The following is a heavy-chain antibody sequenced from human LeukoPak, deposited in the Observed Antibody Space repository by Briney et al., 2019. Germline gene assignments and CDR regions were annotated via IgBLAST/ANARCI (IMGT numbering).Heavy chain of an antibody. D-gene: IGHD2-15*01. V-gene: IGHV4-39*07. CDR3: ARGSQVVVAATLGYYYYYMDV. CDR1: GGSISSTSSY. J-gene: IGHJ6*03. CDR2: INHRGST. Sequence: SETLSLTCTVSGGSISSTSSYWGWLRQPPGKGLEWIGEINHRGSTNYNPSLKRRVTISVDTSKNQFSLKLSSVTAADTAVYYCARGSQVVVAATLGYYYYYMDVWGKGTTVTVCS.